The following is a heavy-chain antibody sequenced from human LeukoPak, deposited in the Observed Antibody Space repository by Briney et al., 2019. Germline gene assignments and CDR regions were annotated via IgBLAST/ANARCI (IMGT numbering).Heavy chain of an antibody. Sequence: SETLSLTCTVSGGSISSSSYYWGWIRQPPGKGLERIGSIYYSGSTYYNPSLKSRVTISVDTSKNQFSLKLSSVTATDTAVYYCARQDLGYYFDYWGQGTLVTVSS. V-gene: IGHV4-39*01. CDR2: IYYSGST. CDR3: ARQDLGYYFDY. CDR1: GGSISSSSYY. J-gene: IGHJ4*02.